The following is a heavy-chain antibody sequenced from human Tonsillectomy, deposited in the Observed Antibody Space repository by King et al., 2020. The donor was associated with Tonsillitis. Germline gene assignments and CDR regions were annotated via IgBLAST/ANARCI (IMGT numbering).Heavy chain of an antibody. CDR3: ATVAWGSGDY. CDR2: INRDGSTT. V-gene: IGHV3-74*01. Sequence: EVQLVESGGGLVQPGGSLRLSCAASGFTFSSYWMHWVRQVPGKGLVLVSRINRDGSTTNYADSVKGRFTMSRENAKNTLYLQLNSLRAEDTAVYYCATVAWGSGDYWGQGTLVTVSS. CDR1: GFTFSSYW. J-gene: IGHJ4*02. D-gene: IGHD7-27*01.